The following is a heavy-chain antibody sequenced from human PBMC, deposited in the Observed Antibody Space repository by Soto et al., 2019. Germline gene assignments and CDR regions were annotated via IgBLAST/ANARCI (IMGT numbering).Heavy chain of an antibody. CDR1: GFTFSNYA. V-gene: IGHV3-30*04. CDR2: ISYDGRNK. D-gene: IGHD3-3*01. J-gene: IGHJ3*01. CDR3: ARSGRSYAAWSGNPQDAFDF. Sequence: GGSLRLSCAASGFTFSNYAMHWVRQAPGKGLEWVAVISYDGRNKFYADSVKGRLTISRDTSKNTVYLQMDSLRAEDSAVYYCARSGRSYAAWSGNPQDAFDFWGQGTMVTVSS.